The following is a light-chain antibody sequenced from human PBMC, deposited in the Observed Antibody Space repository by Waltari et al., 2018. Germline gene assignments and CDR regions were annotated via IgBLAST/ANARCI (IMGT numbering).Light chain of an antibody. CDR1: NLGSKY. V-gene: IGLV3-21*01. CDR2: DDT. Sequence: VSPGQMARITCGGDNLGSKYVHWYQQKPVEAPVLVIYDDTERPSGIPERISGSKSGNTATLTISGVEAGDEADYYCQVWVTTSDHYIFATGTRLTVL. CDR3: QVWVTTSDHYI. J-gene: IGLJ1*01.